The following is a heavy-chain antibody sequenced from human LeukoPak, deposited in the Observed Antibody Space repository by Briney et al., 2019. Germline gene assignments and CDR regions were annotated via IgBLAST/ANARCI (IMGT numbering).Heavy chain of an antibody. CDR2: ISAYNGNT. D-gene: IGHD3-3*01. Sequence: ASVKVSCKASGYTFTSYGISWVRQAPGQGLEWMGWISAYNGNTNYAQKLQGRATMTTDTSTSTAYMELRSLRSDDTAVYYCARDVYDFWSGYYLGSYFDYWGQGTLVTVSS. J-gene: IGHJ4*02. V-gene: IGHV1-18*01. CDR3: ARDVYDFWSGYYLGSYFDY. CDR1: GYTFTSYG.